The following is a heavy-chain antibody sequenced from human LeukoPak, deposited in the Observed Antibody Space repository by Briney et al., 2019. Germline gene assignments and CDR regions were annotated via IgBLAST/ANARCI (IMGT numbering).Heavy chain of an antibody. Sequence: AGGSLRLSCSASGFTFTTYSMNWVRRAPGKGLEWVSSISPNSDYIYYADSMKGRFTVSRDNAKSSLYLQMNSLRAEDTAVYYCARAARPYYGPWGDYWGQGTLVTVSS. D-gene: IGHD3-10*01. CDR1: GFTFTTYS. CDR3: ARAARPYYGPWGDY. J-gene: IGHJ4*02. CDR2: ISPNSDYI. V-gene: IGHV3-21*01.